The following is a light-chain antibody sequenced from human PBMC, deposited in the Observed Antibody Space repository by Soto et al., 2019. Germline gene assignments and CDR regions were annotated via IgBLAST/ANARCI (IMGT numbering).Light chain of an antibody. CDR3: QQYGGSPLLT. V-gene: IGKV3-20*01. J-gene: IGKJ4*01. Sequence: DIVLTQSPGTLSLSPGQRATLSCRASETVRSNFLTWHQQKPGQAPRLLISGASTRATGIPARFSGSGSGTDFTLTISRVESEDFAMYYCQQYGGSPLLTFGGGTKLEI. CDR2: GAS. CDR1: ETVRSNF.